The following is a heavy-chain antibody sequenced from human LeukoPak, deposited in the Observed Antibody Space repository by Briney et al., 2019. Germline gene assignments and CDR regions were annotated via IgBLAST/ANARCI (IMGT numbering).Heavy chain of an antibody. J-gene: IGHJ4*02. Sequence: GRPLRLSCAASGFTFSSYAMHWVRQAPGKGLEWVTLKSYDGNNEYYADSVKGRFTISRDNSKNTLYLQMNSLRAEDTAFYYCARGMVGASLDCWGQGTLVTVSS. V-gene: IGHV3-30-3*01. CDR2: KSYDGNNE. D-gene: IGHD1-26*01. CDR3: ARGMVGASLDC. CDR1: GFTFSSYA.